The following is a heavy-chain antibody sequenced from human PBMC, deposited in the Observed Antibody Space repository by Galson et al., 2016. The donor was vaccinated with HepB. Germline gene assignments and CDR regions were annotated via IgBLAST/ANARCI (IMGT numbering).Heavy chain of an antibody. CDR2: IHYSGIT. CDR1: GGSIRNISW. Sequence: SETLSLTCVVSGGSIRNISWWSWVRQPPGKGLEWIGQIHYSGITSYNPSLKSRVTISVDNSKNQFSLKLSSVTAADTAVYYCAKGNNEYCDYWYFDHWGQGILVIVSS. D-gene: IGHD4-17*01. J-gene: IGHJ4*02. V-gene: IGHV4-4*02. CDR3: AKGNNEYCDYWYFDH.